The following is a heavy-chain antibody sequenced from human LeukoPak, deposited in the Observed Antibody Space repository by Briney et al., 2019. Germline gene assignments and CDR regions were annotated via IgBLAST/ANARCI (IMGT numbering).Heavy chain of an antibody. D-gene: IGHD5-18*01. V-gene: IGHV4-59*01. CDR1: GGSISSYY. J-gene: IGHJ5*02. CDR2: IYYSGST. Sequence: SETLSLTCTVSGGSISSYYWSWIRQPPGKGLEWIGYIYYSGSTNYNPSLKSRVTISLDTSKNQFSLKMSSVTAADTAVYYCARGRRVGTAMVTWFDPWGQGTLVTVSS. CDR3: ARGRRVGTAMVTWFDP.